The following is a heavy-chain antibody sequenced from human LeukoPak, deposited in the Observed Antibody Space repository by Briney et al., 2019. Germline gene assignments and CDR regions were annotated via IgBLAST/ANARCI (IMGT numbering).Heavy chain of an antibody. CDR2: THYSGTT. CDR1: GGSISSGGHY. Sequence: SQTLSLTCTVPGGSISSGGHYWTWIRQHPGKGLEWIAYTHYSGTTYYNPSLKSRVTISLDTSKNQFSLKLSSVTAADTAVYYCARYYFDGSGYSNWFDPWGQGTLVTVSS. D-gene: IGHD3-22*01. V-gene: IGHV4-31*03. J-gene: IGHJ5*02. CDR3: ARYYFDGSGYSNWFDP.